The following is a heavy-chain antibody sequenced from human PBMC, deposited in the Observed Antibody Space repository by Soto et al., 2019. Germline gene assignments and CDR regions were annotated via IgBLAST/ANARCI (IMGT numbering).Heavy chain of an antibody. V-gene: IGHV3-11*06. CDR3: ARDPGFARYYYYGMDV. D-gene: IGHD3-10*01. Sequence: QVQLVESGGGLVKPGGSLRLSCAASGFTFSDYYMSWIRQAPGKGLEWVSYISSSSSYTNYADSVKGRFTISRDNAKNSLYLQMNSLRAEDTAVYYCARDPGFARYYYYGMDVWAKGPRSPSP. CDR1: GFTFSDYY. CDR2: ISSSSSYT. J-gene: IGHJ6*02.